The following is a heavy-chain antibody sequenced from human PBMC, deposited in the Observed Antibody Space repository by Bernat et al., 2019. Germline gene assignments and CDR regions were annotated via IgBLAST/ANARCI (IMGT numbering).Heavy chain of an antibody. J-gene: IGHJ4*02. V-gene: IGHV1-18*01. D-gene: IGHD2-2*01. CDR3: ARAPYCSSTSCPITNLPDY. Sequence: QVQLVQSGAEVKKPGASVKVSCKASGYTFTSYGISWVRQAPGQGLEWMGWISAYNGNTNYAQKLQGRVTMTTDTSTSTAYMELRSLRSDDTAVYYCARAPYCSSTSCPITNLPDYWSQGTLVTVSS. CDR1: GYTFTSYG. CDR2: ISAYNGNT.